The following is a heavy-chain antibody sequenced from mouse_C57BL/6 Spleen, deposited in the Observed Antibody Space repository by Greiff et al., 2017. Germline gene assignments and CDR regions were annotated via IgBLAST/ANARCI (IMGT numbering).Heavy chain of an antibody. J-gene: IGHJ3*01. V-gene: IGHV1-69*01. Sequence: QVQLQQPGAELVMPGASVKLSCKASGYTFTSYWMHWVKQRPGQGLEWIGEIDPSDSYTNYNQKFKGKSTLTVDKSSSTAYMQLSSLTSEDSAVYYCARSGVYYDYDVRFAYWGQGTLVTVSA. D-gene: IGHD2-4*01. CDR3: ARSGVYYDYDVRFAY. CDR1: GYTFTSYW. CDR2: IDPSDSYT.